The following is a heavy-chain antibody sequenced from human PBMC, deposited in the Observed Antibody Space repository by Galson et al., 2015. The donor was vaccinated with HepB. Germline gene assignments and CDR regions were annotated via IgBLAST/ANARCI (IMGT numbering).Heavy chain of an antibody. CDR2: ISSSSSYI. Sequence: SLRLSCAASGFTFSSYSMNWVRQAPGKGLEWVSSISSSSSYIYYADSVKGRFTISRDNAKNSLYLQMNSLRAEDTAVYYCARDLWYYDSSGYAAFDYWGQGTLVTVSS. CDR3: ARDLWYYDSSGYAAFDY. V-gene: IGHV3-21*01. D-gene: IGHD3-22*01. J-gene: IGHJ4*02. CDR1: GFTFSSYS.